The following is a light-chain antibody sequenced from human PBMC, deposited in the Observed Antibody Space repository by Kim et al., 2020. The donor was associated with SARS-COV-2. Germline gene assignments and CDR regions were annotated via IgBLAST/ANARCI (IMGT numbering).Light chain of an antibody. CDR2: DAY. CDR1: QSVRSW. V-gene: IGKV1-5*01. Sequence: ASVGNNVTTSGGASQSVRSWLAWYQQKAGKAPKLLIYDAYSLESGVPSRFSGSGSETEFTLTIISLQPDDFATYYCQQYNSYPWTFGQGTKVDIK. J-gene: IGKJ1*01. CDR3: QQYNSYPWT.